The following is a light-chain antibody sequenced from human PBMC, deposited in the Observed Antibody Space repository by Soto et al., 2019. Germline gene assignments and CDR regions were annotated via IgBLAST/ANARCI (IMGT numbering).Light chain of an antibody. Sequence: EIVLTQSPAILSVSTGERATLSFRASQSISRSLAWYQQKPGQAPRLLISDASTRATGIPARFSGSGSGTEFTLTISSLQSEDFALYYCHQYNSWPPGTFGQGTKVDI. J-gene: IGKJ2*01. V-gene: IGKV3-15*01. CDR3: HQYNSWPPGT. CDR1: QSISRS. CDR2: DAS.